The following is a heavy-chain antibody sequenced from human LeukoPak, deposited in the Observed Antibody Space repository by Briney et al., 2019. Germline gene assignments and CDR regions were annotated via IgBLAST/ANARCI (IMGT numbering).Heavy chain of an antibody. D-gene: IGHD6-6*01. J-gene: IGHJ4*02. CDR2: IYYSGST. V-gene: IGHV4-39*01. CDR3: ARLPQVSNSPPHPRGRNVYSSSTGLFDY. Sequence: NASETLSLTCTVSGGSISSSSYYWGWIRQPPGKGLEWIGSIYYSGSTYYNPSLKSRVTISVDTSKNQFSLKLSSVTAADTAVYYCARLPQVSNSPPHPRGRNVYSSSTGLFDYWGQGTLVTVSS. CDR1: GGSISSSSYY.